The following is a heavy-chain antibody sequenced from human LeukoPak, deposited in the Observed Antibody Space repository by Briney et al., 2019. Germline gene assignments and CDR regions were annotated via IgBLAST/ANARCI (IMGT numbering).Heavy chain of an antibody. CDR3: ASTYDSSGYYPFDY. CDR1: GFTFSTYG. D-gene: IGHD3-22*01. V-gene: IGHV3-23*01. CDR2: ISGGGGST. J-gene: IGHJ4*02. Sequence: GGSLRLSCAASGFTFSTYGMTWVRQAPGKGLEWVSDISGGGGSTYYADSVKGRFTISRDNSKKTLYMQMNNLRAEDTAVYYCASTYDSSGYYPFDYWGQGTLVTVSS.